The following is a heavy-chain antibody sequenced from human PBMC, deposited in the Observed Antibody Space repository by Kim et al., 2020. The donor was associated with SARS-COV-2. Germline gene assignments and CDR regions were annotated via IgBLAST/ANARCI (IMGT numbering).Heavy chain of an antibody. D-gene: IGHD3-22*01. CDR3: ARDRGVAYYYDSSGLGLFDP. V-gene: IGHV4-4*02. CDR2: IYHSGST. J-gene: IGHJ5*02. CDR1: GGSISSSNW. Sequence: SETLSLTCAVSGGSISSSNWWSWVRQPPGKGLEWIGEIYHSGSTNYNPSLKSRVTISVDKSKNQFSLKLSSVTAADTAVYYCARDRGVAYYYDSSGLGLFDPWGQGTLVTVSS.